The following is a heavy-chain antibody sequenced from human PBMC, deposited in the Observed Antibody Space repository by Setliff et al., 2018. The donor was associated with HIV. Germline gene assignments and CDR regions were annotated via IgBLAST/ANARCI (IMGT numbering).Heavy chain of an antibody. Sequence: PGGSLRLSCAASGFAFSEFWMSWARQAPGKGLEWVANINDDGKKKYYADSVKGRFTISRDNAKGSLYLQMNSLRAEDTALYYCVKEGYSSVSGAYMDVWGKGTTVTVSS. D-gene: IGHD6-19*01. V-gene: IGHV3-7*01. CDR1: GFAFSEFW. CDR3: VKEGYSSVSGAYMDV. J-gene: IGHJ6*04. CDR2: INDDGKKK.